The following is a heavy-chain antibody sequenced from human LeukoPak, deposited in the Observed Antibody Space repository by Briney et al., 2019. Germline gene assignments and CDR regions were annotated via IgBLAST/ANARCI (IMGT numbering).Heavy chain of an antibody. CDR1: GGPISSSSYY. D-gene: IGHD3-22*01. CDR2: IYSSGSN. Sequence: KPSETLSSTCTVFGGPISSSSYYWGGIRQPPGKGLERIGSIYSSGSNYYNPSLKSRVTISVDTSKNQFSLKLSSVTAADTAMYYCARHVRYYDSSSYPYYFDDWGQGTLVTVSS. J-gene: IGHJ4*02. V-gene: IGHV4-39*01. CDR3: ARHVRYYDSSSYPYYFDD.